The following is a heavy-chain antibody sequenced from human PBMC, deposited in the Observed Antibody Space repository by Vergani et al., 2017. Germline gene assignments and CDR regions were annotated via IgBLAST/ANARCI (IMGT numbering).Heavy chain of an antibody. CDR1: GYTVTSYG. J-gene: IGHJ4*02. CDR2: SSAYNGNT. V-gene: IGHV1-18*01. D-gene: IGHD1-26*01. Sequence: QVQLVQSGAEVKKPGASVKVSCKASGYTVTSYGISGARQAPGQGLERMGWSSAYNGNTNYAQKLQGRGTLITDTHTSTAYMELRRLRSDDTAVYYCARVWGQLHDDYYFDYWGQGTLVTVSS. CDR3: ARVWGQLHDDYYFDY.